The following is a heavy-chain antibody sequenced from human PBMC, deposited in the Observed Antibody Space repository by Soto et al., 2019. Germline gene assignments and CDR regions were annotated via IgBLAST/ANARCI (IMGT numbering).Heavy chain of an antibody. V-gene: IGHV5-51*01. D-gene: IGHD2-15*01. CDR3: ARPTMCRGGSSYFDF. J-gene: IGHJ4*03. Sequence: GESLKISCKGSGYSFTSYWIGWVRQMPGKGLEWMGIIYPGDSDTRYSPSFQGQVTISADKSISTAYLQWSSLKASDTAMYYCARPTMCRGGSSYFDFWGQGTLVTVSS. CDR1: GYSFTSYW. CDR2: IYPGDSDT.